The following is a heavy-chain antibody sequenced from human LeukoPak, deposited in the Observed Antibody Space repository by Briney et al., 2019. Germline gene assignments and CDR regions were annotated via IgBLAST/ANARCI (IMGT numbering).Heavy chain of an antibody. D-gene: IGHD1-1*01. J-gene: IGHJ3*02. CDR1: GFTFSSYG. CDR3: AKEGYADAFDI. CDR2: ISYDGSNK. Sequence: GGSLRLSCAASGFTFSSYGMHWVRQAPGKGLERVVVISYDGSNKYYADSVKGRFTISRDNSKNTLYLQMNSLRAEDTAVYYCAKEGYADAFDIWGQGTMVTVSS. V-gene: IGHV3-30*18.